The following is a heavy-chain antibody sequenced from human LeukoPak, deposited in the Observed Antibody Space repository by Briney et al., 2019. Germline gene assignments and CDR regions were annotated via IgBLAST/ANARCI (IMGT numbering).Heavy chain of an antibody. CDR2: MNPNSGNT. Sequence: ASVKVSCKASGYTFTSYDINWVRQATGQGLEWMGWMNPNSGNTGYAQKLQGRVTMTTDTSTSTAYMELRSLRSDDTAVYYCARGGCSGGSCYSGDAFDIWGQGTMVTVSS. V-gene: IGHV1-8*01. D-gene: IGHD2-15*01. CDR1: GYTFTSYD. CDR3: ARGGCSGGSCYSGDAFDI. J-gene: IGHJ3*02.